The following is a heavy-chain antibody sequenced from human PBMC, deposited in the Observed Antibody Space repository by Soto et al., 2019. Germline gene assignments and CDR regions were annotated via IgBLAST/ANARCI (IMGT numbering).Heavy chain of an antibody. V-gene: IGHV3-23*01. J-gene: IGHJ4*02. D-gene: IGHD5-18*01. CDR3: AGPGYSSQDY. CDR2: ISGSGDGT. CDR1: GFTFSSFA. Sequence: EVQLLESGGGLVQPGGSLRLSSAASGFTFSSFALSWVRQAPGMGLEWVSAISGSGDGTDYADSVKGRFTISRDNSKNTLYLQMNSLRAEDTAVYYCAGPGYSSQDYWGQGVLVTVSS.